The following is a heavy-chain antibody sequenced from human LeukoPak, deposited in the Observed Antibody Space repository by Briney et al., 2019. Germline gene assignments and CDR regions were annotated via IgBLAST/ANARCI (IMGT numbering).Heavy chain of an antibody. J-gene: IGHJ4*02. CDR3: ASLGEYYYDSGGSDYFDY. CDR2: INSDGSST. CDR1: GFTFSSYW. V-gene: IGHV3-74*01. D-gene: IGHD3-22*01. Sequence: GGSLRLSCAASGFTFSSYWMHWVRQAPGKGLVWVSRINSDGSSTSYADSVKGRFTISRDNAKNTLYLQMNSLRAEDTAVYYCASLGEYYYDSGGSDYFDYWGQGTLVTVSS.